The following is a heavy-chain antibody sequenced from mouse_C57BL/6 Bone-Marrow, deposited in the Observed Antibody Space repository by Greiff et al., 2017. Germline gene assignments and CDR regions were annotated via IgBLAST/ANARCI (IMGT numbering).Heavy chain of an antibody. CDR2: ISGGGGNT. J-gene: IGHJ1*03. D-gene: IGHD2-10*02. V-gene: IGHV5-9*01. CDR3: ARHGGMVTSYFYWYFDV. Sequence: EVQLVESGGGLVKPGGSLKLSCAASGFTFSSYTMSWVRQTPEKRLEWVATISGGGGNTYYPDSVKGRFTISRDNAKNTRYLQMSSLGSEDTALYYCARHGGMVTSYFYWYFDVWGTGTTVTVSS. CDR1: GFTFSSYT.